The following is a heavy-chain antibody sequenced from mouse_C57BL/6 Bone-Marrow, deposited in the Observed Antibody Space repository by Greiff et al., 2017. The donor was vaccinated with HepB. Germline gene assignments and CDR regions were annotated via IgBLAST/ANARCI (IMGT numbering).Heavy chain of an antibody. CDR2: ISSGSSTN. Sequence: EVQLVESGGGLVKPGGSLKLSCAASGFTFSDYGMHWVRQAPEKGLEWVAYISSGSSTNYYADTVKGRFTISRDNANNTLFLQMTSLRSEDTAVYYCAQDYGYDHGYAMDYWGQGTSVTVSS. CDR1: GFTFSDYG. J-gene: IGHJ4*01. D-gene: IGHD2-2*01. V-gene: IGHV5-17*01. CDR3: AQDYGYDHGYAMDY.